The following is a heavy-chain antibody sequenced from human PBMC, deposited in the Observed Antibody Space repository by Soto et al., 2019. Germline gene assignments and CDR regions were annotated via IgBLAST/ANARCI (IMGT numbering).Heavy chain of an antibody. D-gene: IGHD6-19*01. V-gene: IGHV1-3*01. CDR1: GYTFTSYA. CDR2: INAGNGNT. Sequence: ASVKVSCKASGYTFTSYAMQWVRQAPGQRLEWMGWINAGNGNTKYSQKFQGRVTITRDTSASTAYMELSSLRSEDTAVYYCARAVAVPADFDYWGQGTLVTASS. CDR3: ARAVAVPADFDY. J-gene: IGHJ4*02.